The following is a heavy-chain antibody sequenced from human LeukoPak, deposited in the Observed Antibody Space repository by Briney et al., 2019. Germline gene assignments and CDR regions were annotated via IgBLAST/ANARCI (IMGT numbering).Heavy chain of an antibody. J-gene: IGHJ3*02. CDR2: IYTSGST. Sequence: SETLSLTCTVSGGSIIGYYWTWIRQPPGKGLELIGYIYTSGSTNYKPSLKSRVNISVDMSKNQFSLQLSSVTAADTAVYYCARQSCSSTSCPHRNVFDIWGQGTMVTVSS. CDR3: ARQSCSSTSCPHRNVFDI. V-gene: IGHV4-4*09. CDR1: GGSIIGYY. D-gene: IGHD2-2*01.